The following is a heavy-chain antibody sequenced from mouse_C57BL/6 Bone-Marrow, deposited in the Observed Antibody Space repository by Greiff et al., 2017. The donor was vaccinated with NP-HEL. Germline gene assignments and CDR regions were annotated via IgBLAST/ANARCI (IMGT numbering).Heavy chain of an antibody. CDR1: GYTFTSYG. CDR2: IYPRSGNT. J-gene: IGHJ4*01. CDR3: ARGGGILTSYAMDY. Sequence: LQESGAELARPGASVKLSCKASGYTFTSYGISWVKQRTGQGLEWIGEIYPRSGNTYYNEKFKGKATLTADKSSSTAYMELRSLTSEDSAVYFCARGGGILTSYAMDYWGQGTSVTVSS. D-gene: IGHD4-1*01. V-gene: IGHV1-81*01.